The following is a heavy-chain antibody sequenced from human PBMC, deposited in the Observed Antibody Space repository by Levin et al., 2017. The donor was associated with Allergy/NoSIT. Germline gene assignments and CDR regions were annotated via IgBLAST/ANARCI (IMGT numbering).Heavy chain of an antibody. CDR1: GFAFSSAS. CDR2: IKSETDGGTT. CDR3: GTGGLGI. D-gene: IGHD5-12*01. V-gene: IGHV3-15*01. Sequence: GGSLRLSCAASGFAFSSASMGWVRQAPEKGLEWVGRIKSETDGGTTDYVAPVKGRFSVSRDDSKNMLYLQMNSLKGEDTAVYYCGTGGLGIWGQGTLVTVSS. J-gene: IGHJ4*02.